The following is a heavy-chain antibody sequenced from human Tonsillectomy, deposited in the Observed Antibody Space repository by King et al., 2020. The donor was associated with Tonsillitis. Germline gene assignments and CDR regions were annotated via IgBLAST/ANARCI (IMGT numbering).Heavy chain of an antibody. J-gene: IGHJ4*02. Sequence: QVQLQQWGAGLSKPSETLSLTCAVYGGSFSGYYWSWIRQPPGKGLEWIGEINHSGSTNYNPSLKSRVTISVDTSKNQFSLKLSSVTAADTAVYYCARGGVADLDYWGQGTLVTVSS. CDR1: GGSFSGYY. CDR3: ARGGVADLDY. D-gene: IGHD3-16*01. V-gene: IGHV4-34*01. CDR2: INHSGST.